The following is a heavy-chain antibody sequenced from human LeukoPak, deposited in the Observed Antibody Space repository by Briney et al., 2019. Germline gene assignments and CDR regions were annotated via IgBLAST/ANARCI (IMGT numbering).Heavy chain of an antibody. CDR3: ARTPAEGYYYYYYMDA. V-gene: IGHV4-34*01. Sequence: SETLSLTCAVYGGSFSGYYWSWIRQPPGKGLEWIGEINHSGSTNYNPSLKSRVTISVDTSKNQFSLKLSSVTAADTAVYYCARTPAEGYYYYYYMDAWGKGTTVTVSS. CDR1: GGSFSGYY. J-gene: IGHJ6*03. CDR2: INHSGST.